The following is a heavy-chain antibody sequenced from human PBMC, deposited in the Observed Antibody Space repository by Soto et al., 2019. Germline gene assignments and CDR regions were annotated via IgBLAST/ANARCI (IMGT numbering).Heavy chain of an antibody. V-gene: IGHV3-23*01. J-gene: IGHJ3*02. CDR1: GFTFSSYA. Sequence: GGSLRLSCAASGFTFSSYAMSWVRQAPGKGLEWVSAISGSGGSTYYADSVKGRFTISRDNSKNTLYLQMNSLRAEDTAVYYCAKDLQAIVVVPAYAFDIWGQGTMVTVSS. CDR3: AKDLQAIVVVPAYAFDI. D-gene: IGHD2-2*01. CDR2: ISGSGGST.